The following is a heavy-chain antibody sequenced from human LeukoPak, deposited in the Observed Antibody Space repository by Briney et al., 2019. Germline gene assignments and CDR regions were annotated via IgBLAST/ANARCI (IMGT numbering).Heavy chain of an antibody. V-gene: IGHV1-18*01. J-gene: IGHJ4*02. CDR1: GGTFSSYA. Sequence: ASVKVSCKASGGTFSSYAISWVRQAPGQGLEWMGWISAYNGSTNYAQKLQGRVTMTTDTSTSTAYMELWSLRSDDTAVYYCARDVEYGSGTYYFDYWGQGTLVTVSS. D-gene: IGHD3-10*01. CDR3: ARDVEYGSGTYYFDY. CDR2: ISAYNGST.